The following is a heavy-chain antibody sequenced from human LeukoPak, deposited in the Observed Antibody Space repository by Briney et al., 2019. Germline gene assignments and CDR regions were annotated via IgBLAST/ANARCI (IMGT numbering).Heavy chain of an antibody. CDR1: GFTVSSNY. CDR2: IYSGGTT. J-gene: IGHJ4*02. CDR3: ARDDGNSGTHSG. V-gene: IGHV3-53*01. D-gene: IGHD1-26*01. Sequence: PGGSLRLSCAASGFTVSSNYMSWVRQAPGKGLEWVSVIYSGGTTYYADSVRGRFTISRDNSKNTLYLQMNSLRAEDTAVYYCARDDGNSGTHSGWGQGTLVTVSS.